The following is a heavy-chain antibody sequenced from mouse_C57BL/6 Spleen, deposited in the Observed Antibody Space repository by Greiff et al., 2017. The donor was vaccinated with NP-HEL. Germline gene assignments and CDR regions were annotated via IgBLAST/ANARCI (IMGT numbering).Heavy chain of an antibody. J-gene: IGHJ2*01. CDR2: INPSTGGT. Sequence: EVKLMESGPELVKPGASVKISCKASGYSFTGYYMNWVKQSPEKSLEWIGEINPSTGGTTYNQKFKAKATLTVDKSSSTAYMQLKSLTSEDSAVYYCARMGLDYFDYWGQGTTLTVSS. CDR3: ARMGLDYFDY. D-gene: IGHD4-1*01. CDR1: GYSFTGYY. V-gene: IGHV1-42*01.